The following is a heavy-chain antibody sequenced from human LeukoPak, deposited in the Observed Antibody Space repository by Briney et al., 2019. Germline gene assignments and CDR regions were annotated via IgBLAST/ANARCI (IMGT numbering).Heavy chain of an antibody. CDR2: IIPIFGTA. CDR1: GGTFSSYA. CDR3: APDSDYYDSSSG. D-gene: IGHD3-22*01. Sequence: GASLKVSCKASGGTFSSYAISWVRQAPGQGLEWMGRIIPIFGTANYAQKFQGRVTITTDESTSPAYMELGSLRSEDTAVYYCAPDSDYYDSSSGWGQGTLVTVSS. V-gene: IGHV1-69*05. J-gene: IGHJ4*02.